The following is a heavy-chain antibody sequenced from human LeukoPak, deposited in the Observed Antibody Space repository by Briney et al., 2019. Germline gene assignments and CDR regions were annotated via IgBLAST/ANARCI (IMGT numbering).Heavy chain of an antibody. CDR1: GGSISSYY. D-gene: IGHD6-13*01. Sequence: PSETLSLTCTVSGGSISSYYWSWIRQPPGKGLEWIGYIYYSGSTNYNPSLKSRVTISVDTSKNQFSLKLSSVTAADTAVYYCARGAGHSSSWYLWGQGTLVTVSS. J-gene: IGHJ5*02. CDR3: ARGAGHSSSWYL. CDR2: IYYSGST. V-gene: IGHV4-59*01.